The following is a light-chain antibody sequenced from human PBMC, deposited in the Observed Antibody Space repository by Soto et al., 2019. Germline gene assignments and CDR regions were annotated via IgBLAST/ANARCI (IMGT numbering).Light chain of an antibody. Sequence: EIVLPQSPATLSLSPGERAALSCRASQSVGSFLAWYQQKPGQAPRLLIYDASNRATDIPARFSGSGSVTDFTLTISSLEPEDFAVYYCQHRSNWPQTFGQGTKVEIK. V-gene: IGKV3-11*01. CDR3: QHRSNWPQT. CDR2: DAS. J-gene: IGKJ1*01. CDR1: QSVGSF.